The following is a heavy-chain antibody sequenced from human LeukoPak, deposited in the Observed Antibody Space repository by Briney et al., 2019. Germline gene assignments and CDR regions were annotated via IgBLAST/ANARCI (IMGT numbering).Heavy chain of an antibody. J-gene: IGHJ3*02. V-gene: IGHV5-51*01. D-gene: IGHD5-24*01. Sequence: GESLNISCKASGHIFTNYWIAWVRELPAKGLEWRGIIYPGDSDSRYSPSFQGHVTISADKSISTAYLQWSSLKASDTAMYYCARHGVEGYNGAFHIWGQGTMVTVSS. CDR2: IYPGDSDS. CDR1: GHIFTNYW. CDR3: ARHGVEGYNGAFHI.